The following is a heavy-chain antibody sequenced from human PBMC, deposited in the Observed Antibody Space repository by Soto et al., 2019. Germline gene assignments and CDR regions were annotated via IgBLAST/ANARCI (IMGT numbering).Heavy chain of an antibody. CDR1: GYTFTHYY. CDR2: INPASGST. V-gene: IGHV1-46*01. D-gene: IGHD6-25*01. Sequence: QVQLVQSGAEVKKPGASVKLSCRTSGYTFTHYYIHWVRQAPGQGLEWLAIINPASGSTNYAQDFLGRVTLTMDTSTPSVYMELRCQRAEDTAVFYCARDLAAGDHWGQRTLVTVSS. CDR3: ARDLAAGDH. J-gene: IGHJ4*02.